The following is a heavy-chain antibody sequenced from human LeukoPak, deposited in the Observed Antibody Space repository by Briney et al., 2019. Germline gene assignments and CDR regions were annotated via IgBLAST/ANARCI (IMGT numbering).Heavy chain of an antibody. CDR2: IVVGSGNT. Sequence: SVKVSCKASGFTFTSSAMQWVRQARGQRLEWIGWIVVGSGNTNYAQKFQERVTITRDMSTSTAYMELSSLRSEDTAVYYCAAEPHGSGFGELGVLSVSDYWGQGTLVTVSS. CDR1: GFTFTSSA. CDR3: AAEPHGSGFGELGVLSVSDY. J-gene: IGHJ4*02. D-gene: IGHD3-10*01. V-gene: IGHV1-58*02.